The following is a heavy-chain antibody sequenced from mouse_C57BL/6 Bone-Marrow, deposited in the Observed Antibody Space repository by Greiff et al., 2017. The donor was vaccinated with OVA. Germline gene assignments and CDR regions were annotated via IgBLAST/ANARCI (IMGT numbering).Heavy chain of an antibody. CDR1: GYTFTSYW. D-gene: IGHD1-1*02. V-gene: IGHV1-64*01. CDR2: IHPNSGST. Sequence: QVQLQQPGAELVKPGASVKLSCKASGYTFTSYWMHWVKQRPGQGLEWIGMIHPNSGSTNYNEKFKIKATLTVDKSSSTAYMQLSSLTSEDSAVYYCARFAMGVSTYWGQGTTLTVSS. CDR3: ARFAMGVSTY. J-gene: IGHJ2*01.